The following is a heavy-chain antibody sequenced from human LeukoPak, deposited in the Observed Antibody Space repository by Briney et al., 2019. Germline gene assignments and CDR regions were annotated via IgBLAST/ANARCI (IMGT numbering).Heavy chain of an antibody. Sequence: SETLSLTCTVSGGSISSGGYYWSWIRQRPGKGLEWIGYIYYSGSTYYNPSLKSRVTISVDTSKNQFSLKLSSVTAADTAVYYCARVSVCGGDCQRFDPWGQGTLVTVSS. CDR1: GGSISSGGYY. D-gene: IGHD2-21*01. CDR2: IYYSGST. V-gene: IGHV4-31*03. J-gene: IGHJ5*02. CDR3: ARVSVCGGDCQRFDP.